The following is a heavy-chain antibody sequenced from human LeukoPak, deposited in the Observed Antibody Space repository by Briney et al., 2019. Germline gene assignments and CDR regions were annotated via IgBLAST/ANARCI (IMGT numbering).Heavy chain of an antibody. Sequence: GGTLRLSCAASGFTFSTYWMHWVRQAPGKGLVWVSRVNNDGSINYAGSVQGRFTISRDNARNTVYLQMNSLRVEDTAVYYCAGGYGDSSEGAFDIWGQGTMVTVSS. V-gene: IGHV3-74*01. CDR3: AGGYGDSSEGAFDI. D-gene: IGHD4-17*01. J-gene: IGHJ3*02. CDR2: VNNDGSI. CDR1: GFTFSTYW.